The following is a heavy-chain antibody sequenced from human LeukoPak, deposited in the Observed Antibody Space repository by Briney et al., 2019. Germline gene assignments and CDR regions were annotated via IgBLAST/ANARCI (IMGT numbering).Heavy chain of an antibody. V-gene: IGHV1-2*02. Sequence: GASVKVSCKASGYTFTGYYMHWVRQAPGQGLEWMGWINPNSGGTNYAQKFQGRVTMTRDTSISTAYMELSRLRSDDTAVYYCARDSCSGGSCNSLDAFDIWGQGTMVTVSS. CDR1: GYTFTGYY. J-gene: IGHJ3*02. D-gene: IGHD2-15*01. CDR3: ARDSCSGGSCNSLDAFDI. CDR2: INPNSGGT.